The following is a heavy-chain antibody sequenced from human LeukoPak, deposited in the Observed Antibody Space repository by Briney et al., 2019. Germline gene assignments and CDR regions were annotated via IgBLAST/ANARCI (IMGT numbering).Heavy chain of an antibody. CDR1: GFTFSSYA. CDR2: ISGSGGST. Sequence: PGGSLRLSCAASGFTFSSYAMSWVRQAPGKGLEWVSAISGSGGSTYYADSVKGRFTISRDNSKNTLYLQMNSLRAEDTAVYYCAKLGAAAGTSYYYYGMDVWGQGTTVTVSS. J-gene: IGHJ6*02. V-gene: IGHV3-23*01. D-gene: IGHD6-13*01. CDR3: AKLGAAAGTSYYYYGMDV.